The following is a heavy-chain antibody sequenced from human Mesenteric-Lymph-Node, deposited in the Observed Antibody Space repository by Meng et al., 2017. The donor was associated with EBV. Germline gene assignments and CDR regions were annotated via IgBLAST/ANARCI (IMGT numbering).Heavy chain of an antibody. Sequence: VLVRPYGAELKKPGASGQFSCKTSGSTFTAYHIQWARQATGQGLEWMGRINPISGGKKYAQKFQGRVTMTRDTSISTAYMELSRLRSDDTAVYYCARVYGSGIPNHWGQGTLVTVSS. CDR3: ARVYGSGIPNH. V-gene: IGHV1-2*06. J-gene: IGHJ5*02. CDR1: GSTFTAYH. D-gene: IGHD3-10*01. CDR2: INPISGGK.